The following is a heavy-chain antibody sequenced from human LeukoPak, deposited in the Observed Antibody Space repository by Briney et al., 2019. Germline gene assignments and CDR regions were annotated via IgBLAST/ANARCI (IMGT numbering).Heavy chain of an antibody. D-gene: IGHD6-13*01. Sequence: SVKVSCKASGGTFSSYAISWVRQAPGQGLEWMGGIIPIFGTANYAQKFQGRVTITADESTSTAYMELSSLRSEDTAVYYCARAGLYSSSWSPTPHDYWGQGTLVTVSS. CDR3: ARAGLYSSSWSPTPHDY. V-gene: IGHV1-69*13. CDR1: GGTFSSYA. CDR2: IIPIFGTA. J-gene: IGHJ4*02.